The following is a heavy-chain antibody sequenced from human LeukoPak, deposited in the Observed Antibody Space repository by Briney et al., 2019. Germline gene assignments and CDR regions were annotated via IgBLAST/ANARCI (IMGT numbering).Heavy chain of an antibody. J-gene: IGHJ4*02. CDR1: GFTFSSYA. CDR2: ISYDGSNK. CDR3: ARGPHWATFDY. Sequence: GRSLSLSCAASGFTFSSYAMHWVRQAPGKGLEGVAVISYDGSNKYYADSVKGRFTISRDNSKNTLYLQMNSLRAEDTAVYYCARGPHWATFDYWGQGTLVTVSS. D-gene: IGHD3-16*01. V-gene: IGHV3-30-3*01.